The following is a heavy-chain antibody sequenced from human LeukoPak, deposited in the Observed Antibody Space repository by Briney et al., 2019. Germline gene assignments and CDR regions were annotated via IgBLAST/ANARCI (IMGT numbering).Heavy chain of an antibody. Sequence: LPGGSLRLSCAASGFTFSSYAMSWVRQAPGKGLEWVSAISGSGGSTYYADSVKGRFTISRDNSKNTLYLQMNSLRAEDTAVYYCATGGYCSGGSCYSDYFDYWGQGTLVTVSS. V-gene: IGHV3-23*01. D-gene: IGHD2-15*01. CDR1: GFTFSSYA. CDR2: ISGSGGST. J-gene: IGHJ4*02. CDR3: ATGGYCSGGSCYSDYFDY.